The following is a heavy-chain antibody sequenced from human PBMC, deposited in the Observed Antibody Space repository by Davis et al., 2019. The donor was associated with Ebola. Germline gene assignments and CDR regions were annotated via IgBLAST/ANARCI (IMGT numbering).Heavy chain of an antibody. CDR2: IYYSGST. CDR3: ARHSPVY. Sequence: GSLRLSCTVSGGSISSSSYYWGWIRQPPGKGLEWIGSIYYSGSTYYNPSLKSRVTISVDTSKNQFSLKLSSVTAADTAVYYCARHSPVYWGQGTLVTVSS. V-gene: IGHV4-39*01. J-gene: IGHJ4*02. CDR1: GGSISSSSYY.